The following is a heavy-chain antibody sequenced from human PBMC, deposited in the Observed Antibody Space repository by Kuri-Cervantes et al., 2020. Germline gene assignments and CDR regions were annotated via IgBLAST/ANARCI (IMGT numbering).Heavy chain of an antibody. J-gene: IGHJ6*02. CDR2: IKQEGSEK. V-gene: IGHV3-7*01. CDR3: TTDPFWWFGELFPDYYYYGMDV. D-gene: IGHD3-10*01. CDR1: GFTFSSYW. Sequence: GGSLTLSCAASGFTFSSYWMSWARQAPGKGLEWVANIKQEGSEKYYVDSVKGRFTISRDNAKNSLYLQMNSLRAEDTAVYYCTTDPFWWFGELFPDYYYYGMDVWGQGTTVTVSS.